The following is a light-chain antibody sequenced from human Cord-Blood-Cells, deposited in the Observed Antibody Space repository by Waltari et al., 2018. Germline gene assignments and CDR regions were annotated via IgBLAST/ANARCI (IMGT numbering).Light chain of an antibody. V-gene: IGLV3-21*03. CDR2: DES. CDR1: NIGSKS. Sequence: SYVLTQPPSVSVAPGKTARITCGGNNIGSKSVHWYQQKPGQAPVRVVSDESDRRSGCAEGFSGSSSGHTATLTISRVEAGDEAYYYCQVWDSSSDHRVFGGGTKLTVL. J-gene: IGLJ3*02. CDR3: QVWDSSSDHRV.